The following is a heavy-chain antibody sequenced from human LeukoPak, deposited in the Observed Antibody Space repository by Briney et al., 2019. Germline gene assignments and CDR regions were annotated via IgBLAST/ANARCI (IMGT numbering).Heavy chain of an antibody. D-gene: IGHD5-18*01. CDR3: ARRLVVDTDESFDY. V-gene: IGHV3-21*01. J-gene: IGHJ4*02. CDR1: GFTFSSYS. Sequence: GGSLRLSCAASGFTFSSYSMNWVRQAPGKGLEWVSSISSSSSYIYYADSVKGRFTISRDNAKNSLYLQMNSLRAEDTAVYYCARRLVVDTDESFDYWGLGTLVTVSS. CDR2: ISSSSSYI.